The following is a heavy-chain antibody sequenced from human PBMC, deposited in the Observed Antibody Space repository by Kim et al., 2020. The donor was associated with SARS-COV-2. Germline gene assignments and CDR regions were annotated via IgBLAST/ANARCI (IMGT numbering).Heavy chain of an antibody. CDR1: GGSISSYY. CDR3: AGHRFGWLDDAFDI. J-gene: IGHJ3*02. V-gene: IGHV4-59*01. D-gene: IGHD2-15*01. CDR2: IYYSGST. Sequence: SETLSLTCTVSGGSISSYYWSWIRQPPGKGLEWIGYIYYSGSTNYNPSLKSRVTISVDTSKNQFSLKLSSVTAADTAVYYCAGHRFGWLDDAFDIWGQGTMVTVSS.